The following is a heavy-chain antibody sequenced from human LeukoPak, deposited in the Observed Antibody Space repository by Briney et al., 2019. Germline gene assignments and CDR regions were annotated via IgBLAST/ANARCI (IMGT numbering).Heavy chain of an antibody. D-gene: IGHD1-7*01. V-gene: IGHV4-59*08. CDR1: GGSISSYY. J-gene: IGHJ4*02. Sequence: SETLSLTCTVPGGSISSYYWSWIRQPPGKGLEWIGYIYYSGSTNYNPSLKSRVTISVDTSKNQFSLKLSSVTAADTAVYYCARHGVTGTTSMFSFDYWGQGTLVTVAS. CDR2: IYYSGST. CDR3: ARHGVTGTTSMFSFDY.